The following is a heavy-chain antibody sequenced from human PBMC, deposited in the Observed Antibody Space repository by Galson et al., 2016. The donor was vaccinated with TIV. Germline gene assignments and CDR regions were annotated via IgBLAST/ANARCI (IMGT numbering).Heavy chain of an antibody. CDR2: IVPMFGTT. Sequence: SVKVSCKASGVTFSYFAFSWVRQAPGQGLEWMGGIVPMFGTTNYAQKFQGRVTISADESTTTAYLELSSLRSEDTAVYYCARGRGIYDSSGYFLFDYWGQGALVTASS. D-gene: IGHD3-22*01. V-gene: IGHV1-69*13. CDR3: ARGRGIYDSSGYFLFDY. J-gene: IGHJ4*02. CDR1: GVTFSYFA.